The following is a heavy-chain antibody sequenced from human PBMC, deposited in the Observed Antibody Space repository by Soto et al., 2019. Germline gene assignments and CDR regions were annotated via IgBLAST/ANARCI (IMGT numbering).Heavy chain of an antibody. Sequence: ASVKVSCKASGYSFTSYGISWVLQAPGQGLEWMGWISAYNGNTNYAQKLQGRVTMTTDTSTSTAYMELRSLRSDDTAVYYCARTPMDYGHQYHMAVPGKGSTIAVSS. J-gene: IGHJ6*03. V-gene: IGHV1-18*01. CDR3: ARTPMDYGHQYHMAV. CDR1: GYSFTSYG. D-gene: IGHD4-17*01. CDR2: ISAYNGNT.